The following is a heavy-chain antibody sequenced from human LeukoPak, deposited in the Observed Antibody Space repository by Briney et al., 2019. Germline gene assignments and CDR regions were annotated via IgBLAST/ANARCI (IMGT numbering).Heavy chain of an antibody. Sequence: PVGSPRLSCASPGFTVINNYMILVRQAPGKGLEWGLVRYSDGLIYYADYVKGRFTISRDKSNNPLYLQMNSLRAEDTAVYYCTREPTDSGLGDYWGQGTLVTVSS. CDR2: RYSDGLI. CDR3: TREPTDSGLGDY. D-gene: IGHD6-19*01. CDR1: GFTVINNY. V-gene: IGHV3-53*01. J-gene: IGHJ4*02.